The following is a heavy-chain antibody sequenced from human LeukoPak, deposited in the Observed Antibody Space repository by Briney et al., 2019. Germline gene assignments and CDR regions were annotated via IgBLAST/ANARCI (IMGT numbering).Heavy chain of an antibody. CDR3: ARGKHCSSTSCSPHNWFDP. Sequence: EASVKVSCKASGYTFTSYDINWVRQATGQGLEWMGWMNPNSGNTGYAQKFQGRVTMTRNTSISTAYMELSSLRSEDTAVYYCARGKHCSSTSCSPHNWFDPWCQGTLVTVSS. CDR1: GYTFTSYD. D-gene: IGHD2-2*01. J-gene: IGHJ5*02. CDR2: MNPNSGNT. V-gene: IGHV1-8*01.